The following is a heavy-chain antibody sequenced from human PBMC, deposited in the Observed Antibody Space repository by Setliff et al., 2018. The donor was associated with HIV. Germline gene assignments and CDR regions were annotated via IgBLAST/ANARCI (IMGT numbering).Heavy chain of an antibody. V-gene: IGHV4-61*09. CDR2: IYTSGSTSGST. D-gene: IGHD5-18*01. Sequence: SETLSLTCTVSGGSISRGDYYWNWIRQPAGKGLEWIGHIYTSGSTSGSTNYNPSLKSRVTISVDMSKNQFSLKLNSVTAADTAVYHCARDSDHSGYSYGRFDPWGQGTLVTVSS. J-gene: IGHJ5*02. CDR1: GGSISRGDYY. CDR3: ARDSDHSGYSYGRFDP.